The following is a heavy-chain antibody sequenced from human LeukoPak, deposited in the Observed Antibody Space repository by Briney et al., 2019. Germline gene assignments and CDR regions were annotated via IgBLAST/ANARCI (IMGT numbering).Heavy chain of an antibody. CDR1: GFTFSSYW. Sequence: PGGSLRLSCAASGFTFSSYWMHWVRQDPGKGLVWVSRINGDGSRTSYADSVKGRFTISRDNSKNTLYLQMNSLRAEDTAVYYCAKAPTPSSSWLRPDPRYYGMDVWGQGTTVTVSS. CDR2: INGDGSRT. V-gene: IGHV3-74*01. J-gene: IGHJ6*02. D-gene: IGHD6-13*01. CDR3: AKAPTPSSSWLRPDPRYYGMDV.